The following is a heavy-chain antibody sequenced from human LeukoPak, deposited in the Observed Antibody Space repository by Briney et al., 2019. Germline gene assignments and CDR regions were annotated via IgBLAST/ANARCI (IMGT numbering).Heavy chain of an antibody. J-gene: IGHJ4*02. V-gene: IGHV3-7*05. CDR3: ARDQGWQQFDY. Sequence: GGSLRLSCAASGFTFSSNWMTWVRQAPGKGLERVANIKGDGSETYYVDSVKGRFTISRDNAKNSLYLQMNSLRAEDTAVYYCARDQGWQQFDYWGQGTLVTVSS. CDR2: IKGDGSET. CDR1: GFTFSSNW. D-gene: IGHD4-23*01.